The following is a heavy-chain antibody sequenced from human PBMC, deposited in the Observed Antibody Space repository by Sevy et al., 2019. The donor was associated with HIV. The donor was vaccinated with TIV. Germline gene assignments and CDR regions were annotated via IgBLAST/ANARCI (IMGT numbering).Heavy chain of an antibody. D-gene: IGHD1-26*01. J-gene: IGHJ4*02. CDR2: ISSAGSTI. V-gene: IGHV3-11*01. CDR3: ARDRFGATTSLDY. CDR1: GFTFSDYY. Sequence: GGSLRLSCAASGFTFSDYYMSWIRQAPGKGLEWISYISSAGSTIHYADSVKGRLTISRDNAKNSLYLQMNSLRAEDTAVYYCARDRFGATTSLDYWGQGTLVTVSS.